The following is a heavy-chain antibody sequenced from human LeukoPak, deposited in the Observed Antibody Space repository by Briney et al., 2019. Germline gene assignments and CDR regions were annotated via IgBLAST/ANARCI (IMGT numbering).Heavy chain of an antibody. CDR3: ARHETGPYFDY. D-gene: IGHD1-1*01. Sequence: GESLKISCKGSGYSFTSYWIGWVRQLPGKGLECMGIIYPGDSDTRYSPSFQGQVTISADRSISTAYLQWSSLKASDTAMYYCARHETGPYFDYWGQGTLVTVSS. CDR1: GYSFTSYW. J-gene: IGHJ4*02. CDR2: IYPGDSDT. V-gene: IGHV5-51*01.